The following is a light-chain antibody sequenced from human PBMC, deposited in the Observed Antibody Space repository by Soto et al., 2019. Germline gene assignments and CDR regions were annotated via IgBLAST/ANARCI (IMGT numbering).Light chain of an antibody. CDR2: EVN. CDR3: SSYTSSSSLV. Sequence: QSALTQPASVSGSPGQSITISCTETSSDVGGYNYVSWYQQHPGKAPKLMIYEVNNRPSGVSNRFSGSKSGNTASLTISGIQAEDEADYYCSSYTSSSSLVFGGGTKLTVL. CDR1: SSDVGGYNY. J-gene: IGLJ3*02. V-gene: IGLV2-14*01.